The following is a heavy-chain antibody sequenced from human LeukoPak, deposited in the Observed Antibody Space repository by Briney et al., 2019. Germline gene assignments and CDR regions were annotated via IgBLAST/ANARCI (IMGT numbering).Heavy chain of an antibody. V-gene: IGHV4-34*01. J-gene: IGHJ6*03. CDR3: ARRRYYYYYYMDV. CDR1: GGSFSGYY. Sequence: SETLSLTCAVYGGSFSGYYWSWIRQPPGKGLEWIGEINHSGSTNYNPSLKSRVAIPVETSKNQVSLKLSSVTAADTAVYYCARRRYYYYYYMDVWGKGTTVTISS. CDR2: INHSGST.